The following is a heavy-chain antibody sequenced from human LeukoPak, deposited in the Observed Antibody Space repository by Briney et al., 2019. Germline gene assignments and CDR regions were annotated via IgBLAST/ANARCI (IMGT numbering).Heavy chain of an antibody. V-gene: IGHV3-49*04. CDR2: IRSKAYGGTT. CDR3: TAGGDPGDYFDY. Sequence: GGSLRLSCTASGFTFGDYAMSCVRQAPGKGLEWVGFIRSKAYGGTTEYAASVKGRFTISRDDSKSIAYLQMNSLKTEDTAVYYCTAGGDPGDYFDYWGQGTLVTVSS. J-gene: IGHJ4*02. CDR1: GFTFGDYA. D-gene: IGHD2-21*02.